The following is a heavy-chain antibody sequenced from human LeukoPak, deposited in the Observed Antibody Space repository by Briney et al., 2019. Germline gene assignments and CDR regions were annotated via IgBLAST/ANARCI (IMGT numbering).Heavy chain of an antibody. V-gene: IGHV1-69*02. CDR2: IIPILGIA. CDR1: GGTFSSYT. D-gene: IGHD6-6*01. Sequence: SVKVSCKASGGTFSSYTISWVRQAPGQGLEWMGRIIPILGIANYAQKFQGRVTITADKSTSTAYMELSSLRSEDTAVYYCARGAARLSYYYYMDVWGKGTTVTVSS. CDR3: ARGAARLSYYYYMDV. J-gene: IGHJ6*03.